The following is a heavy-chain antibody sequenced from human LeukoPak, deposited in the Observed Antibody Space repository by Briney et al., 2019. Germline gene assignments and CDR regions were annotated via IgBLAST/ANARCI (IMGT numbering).Heavy chain of an antibody. J-gene: IGHJ4*02. CDR2: IHYSGKV. D-gene: IGHD6-19*01. CDR3: ARQSGDQSSAWYFDA. V-gene: IGHV4-39*01. Sequence: PSETLSLTCTVSGGSLRSSGHWWVWIRQPPGKGLEWIGSIHYSGKVYYNPSLKSRATTSADTSTDQFSLRLSSATAADTAIYYCARQSGDQSSAWYFDAWGQGTLVTVSS. CDR1: GGSLRSSGHW.